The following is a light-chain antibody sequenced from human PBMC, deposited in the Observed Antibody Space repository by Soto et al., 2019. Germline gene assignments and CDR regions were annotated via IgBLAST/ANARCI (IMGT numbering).Light chain of an antibody. V-gene: IGKV1-12*01. J-gene: IGKJ3*01. Sequence: DIQMTQSPSSVSASVGDRVTITCRASQGISSWLAWYQHKPGKAPKLLIYAASSLRDGAPSRFSGSGSGTDFTLTISSLQPEDFATYYCQQANSFPFTFGPGTKVDIK. CDR3: QQANSFPFT. CDR2: AAS. CDR1: QGISSW.